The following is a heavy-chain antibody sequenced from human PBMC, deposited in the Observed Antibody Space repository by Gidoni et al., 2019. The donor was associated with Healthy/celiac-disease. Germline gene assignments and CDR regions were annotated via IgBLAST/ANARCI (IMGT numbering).Heavy chain of an antibody. D-gene: IGHD1-26*01. CDR1: GFTFSNAW. V-gene: IGHV3-15*01. CDR2: IKSKTDGGTT. CDR3: TTYKTWELPTLGIF. J-gene: IGHJ4*02. Sequence: EVQLVESGGGLVKPGGSLRLSCAASGFTFSNAWMSWVRQAPGKGLEWVGRIKSKTDGGTTDYAAPVKGRFTISRDDSKNTLYLQMNSLKTEDTAVYYCTTYKTWELPTLGIFWGQGTLVTVSS.